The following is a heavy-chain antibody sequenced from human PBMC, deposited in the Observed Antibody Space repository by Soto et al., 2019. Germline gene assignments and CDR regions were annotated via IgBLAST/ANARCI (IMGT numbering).Heavy chain of an antibody. Sequence: PGGSLRLSCAASGFTFSSYAMSWVRQAPGKGLEWVSAISGSGGSTYYADSVKGRFTISRDNSKNTLYLQMNSLRAEDTAVYYCAKDPAPYYYDSSGYYDYWGQGTLVTVSS. J-gene: IGHJ4*02. D-gene: IGHD3-22*01. CDR3: AKDPAPYYYDSSGYYDY. CDR1: GFTFSSYA. CDR2: ISGSGGST. V-gene: IGHV3-23*01.